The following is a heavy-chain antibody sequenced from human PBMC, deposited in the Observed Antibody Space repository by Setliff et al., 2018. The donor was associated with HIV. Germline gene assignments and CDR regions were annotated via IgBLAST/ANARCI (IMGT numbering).Heavy chain of an antibody. D-gene: IGHD2-15*01. CDR3: ATRGRAYYLDTSGYFDS. CDR2: IFSGGTT. CDR1: GFTVSRNY. J-gene: IGHJ4*02. V-gene: IGHV3-66*02. Sequence: GESLKISCAASGFTVSRNYMSWVRQAPGKGLEWVSVIFSGGTTNYADSVKGRFTISRDNSQNTLFLQMDNLRPEDTAVYYCATRGRAYYLDTSGYFDSWGQGAPVTVSS.